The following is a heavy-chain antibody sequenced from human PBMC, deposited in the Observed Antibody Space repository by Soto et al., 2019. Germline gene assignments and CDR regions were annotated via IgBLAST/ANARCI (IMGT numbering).Heavy chain of an antibody. D-gene: IGHD3-3*01. V-gene: IGHV1-3*01. CDR1: GVGGTFSSYA. CDR3: ARGFPLWFDP. J-gene: IGHJ5*02. Sequence: ASVKVSCKASGVGGTFSSYAIHWVRQAPGQRLEWMGWINAGNGNTKYSQKFQGRVTITRDTSASTAYMELSSLRSEDTAVYYCARGFPLWFDPWGKGTLVTVSS. CDR2: INAGNGNT.